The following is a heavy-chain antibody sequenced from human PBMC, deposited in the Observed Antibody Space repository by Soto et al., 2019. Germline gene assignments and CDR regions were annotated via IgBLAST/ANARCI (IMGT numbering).Heavy chain of an antibody. D-gene: IGHD2-15*01. CDR1: SGSISSSNW. J-gene: IGHJ4*02. CDR3: ARTVVAATYFDY. V-gene: IGHV4-4*02. CDR2: IYHSGST. Sequence: QVQLQESGPGLVKPSGTLSLTCAVSSGSISSSNWWSWVRQPPGKGLEWIGEIYHSGSTNYNPSLKRRVTISVDKSKNQFSLKLSSVTAADTAVYYCARTVVAATYFDYWGQGTLVTVSS.